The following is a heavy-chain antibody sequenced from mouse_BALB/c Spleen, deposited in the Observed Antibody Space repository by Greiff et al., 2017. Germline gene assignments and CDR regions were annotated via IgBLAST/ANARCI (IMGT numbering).Heavy chain of an antibody. CDR1: GDSITSGY. V-gene: IGHV3-8*02. Sequence: EVQLQQSGPSLVKPSQTLSLTCSVTGDSITSGYWNWIRKFPGNKLEYMGYISYSGSTYYNPSLKSRISITRDTSKNQYYLQLNSVTTEDTATYYCARGGYRYDDAMDHWGQGTSVTVSS. CDR2: ISYSGST. J-gene: IGHJ4*01. CDR3: ARGGYRYDDAMDH. D-gene: IGHD2-14*01.